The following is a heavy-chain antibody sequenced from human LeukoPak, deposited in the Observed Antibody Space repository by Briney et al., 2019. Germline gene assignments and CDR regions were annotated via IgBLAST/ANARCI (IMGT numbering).Heavy chain of an antibody. J-gene: IGHJ4*02. Sequence: GESLKISCKGSGYSFTSYYIGWVRQMPGKGLEWTGIIHPGDSDTRYSPSFQGQVTISADKSISTAYLQWSSLRASDTAMYYCARHVYNWNYVDYWGQGTLVTVSS. CDR1: GYSFTSYY. V-gene: IGHV5-51*01. D-gene: IGHD1-20*01. CDR3: ARHVYNWNYVDY. CDR2: IHPGDSDT.